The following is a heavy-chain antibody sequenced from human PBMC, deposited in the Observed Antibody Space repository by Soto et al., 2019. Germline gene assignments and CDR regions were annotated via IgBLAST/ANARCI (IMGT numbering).Heavy chain of an antibody. CDR3: TTGVGVTNWDLFDY. Sequence: EVQLVESGGGLVKPGGSLRLSCAASGFTFSNAWMNWVRQAPGKGLEWVGRIKSKTDGGTTDYAAPVKGRFTISRDDSKNTLYVQMNSLKTEDTAVYYCTTGVGVTNWDLFDYWGRGTLVTVSS. J-gene: IGHJ4*02. V-gene: IGHV3-15*07. D-gene: IGHD1-26*01. CDR1: GFTFSNAW. CDR2: IKSKTDGGTT.